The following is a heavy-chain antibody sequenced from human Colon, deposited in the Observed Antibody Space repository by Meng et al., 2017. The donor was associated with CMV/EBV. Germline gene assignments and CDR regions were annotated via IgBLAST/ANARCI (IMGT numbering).Heavy chain of an antibody. CDR1: GFSFNTYG. CDR3: AKDQVPITGTNDNWFDP. CDR2: TSYDGSDK. D-gene: IGHD1/OR15-1a*01. Sequence: GESLKISCAASGFSFNTYGMHWVRQAPGKGLEWVAFTSYDGSDKYYVDSVKGRFTISRDNSKNTLYLQMNSLRAEDTAVYYCAKDQVPITGTNDNWFDPWGQGTLVTVSS. V-gene: IGHV3-30*02. J-gene: IGHJ5*02.